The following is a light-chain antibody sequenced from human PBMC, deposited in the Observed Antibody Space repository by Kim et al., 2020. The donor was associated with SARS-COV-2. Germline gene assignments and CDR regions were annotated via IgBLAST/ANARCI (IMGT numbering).Light chain of an antibody. CDR2: DND. Sequence: QSVLTQPPSVSAAPGHKVTISCSGSRSNIGNNPVSWYQQFPGTAPRLITYDNDKRHSGIPDRFSSSKSGTSATLGITGLRTGDEADYYCATWDRSLSVGVFGGGTKVTVL. J-gene: IGLJ3*02. CDR3: ATWDRSLSVGV. CDR1: RSNIGNNP. V-gene: IGLV1-51*01.